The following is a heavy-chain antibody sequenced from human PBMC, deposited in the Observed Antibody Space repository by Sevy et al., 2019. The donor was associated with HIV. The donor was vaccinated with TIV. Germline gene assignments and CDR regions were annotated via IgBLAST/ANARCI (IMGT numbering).Heavy chain of an antibody. Sequence: ASVKVSCKASGYTFTSYGISWVRQAPGQGLEWMGWISAYNGNTNYAQKLQCRVTMTTDTSTSTAYMELRSLRSDDTAVYYCARDQGYKWPRGAFDIWGQGTMVTVSS. CDR3: ARDQGYKWPRGAFDI. D-gene: IGHD1-20*01. CDR1: GYTFTSYG. V-gene: IGHV1-18*04. J-gene: IGHJ3*02. CDR2: ISAYNGNT.